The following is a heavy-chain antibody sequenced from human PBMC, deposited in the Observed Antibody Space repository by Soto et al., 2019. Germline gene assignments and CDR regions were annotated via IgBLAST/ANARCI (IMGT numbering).Heavy chain of an antibody. J-gene: IGHJ3*01. Sequence: EVQLLESGGGLVQPGGSLRLSCAASGFTFINYAMIWVRQAPGKGLEWVSTISGGGDGTYYADSVKGPFTISRDNSNTPLYRPMNSLRAEETAIYYCAQKGLGSLKTCCSNSDCHYAFDLWGQGTVLTV. CDR2: ISGGGDGT. CDR3: AQKGLGSLKTCCSNSDCHYAFDL. CDR1: GFTFINYA. D-gene: IGHD2-8*01. V-gene: IGHV3-23*01.